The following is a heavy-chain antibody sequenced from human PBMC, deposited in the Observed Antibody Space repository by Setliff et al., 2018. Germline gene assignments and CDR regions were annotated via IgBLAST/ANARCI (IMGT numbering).Heavy chain of an antibody. CDR1: GASVNSLTW. J-gene: IGHJ5*02. CDR2: IYHNGNTDFIPSV. CDR3: ARGGGRYHSDL. D-gene: IGHD1-26*01. Sequence: TLSLTCAVSGASVNSLTWWSWVRQSPGKGLEWIGEIYHNGNTDFIPSVHYNPSLDSRVTISIDKSKNQFFLKLTSVPAADRAVYYCARGGGRYHSDLWGQGTLVTVSS. V-gene: IGHV4-4*02.